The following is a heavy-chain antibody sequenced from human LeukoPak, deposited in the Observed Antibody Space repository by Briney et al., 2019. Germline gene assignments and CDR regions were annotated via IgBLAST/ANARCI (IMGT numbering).Heavy chain of an antibody. CDR3: ARVPQGSSWPYYFDY. CDR2: IVPILGTA. CDR1: GGTFSTYA. D-gene: IGHD6-13*01. V-gene: IGHV1-69*04. Sequence: SVNVSCKSSGGTFSTYAISWVRQAPGPGLEWVGRIVPILGTANYAHNFQGRVTLTAVRSTTTPYMELSSLRSEDTAVYYCARVPQGSSWPYYFDYWGQGTLVTVSS. J-gene: IGHJ4*02.